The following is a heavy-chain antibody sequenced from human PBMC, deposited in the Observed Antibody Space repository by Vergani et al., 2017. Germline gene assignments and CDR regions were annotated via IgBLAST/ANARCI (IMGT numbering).Heavy chain of an antibody. CDR1: GGSISSYY. D-gene: IGHD4-23*01. J-gene: IGHJ4*02. CDR2: IYYSGST. Sequence: QVQLQESGPGLVKPSETLSLTCTVSGGSISSYYWSWIRQPPGKGLEWIGYIYYSGSTNYTPSLKSRVTISVDTSKNQFSLKLSSVTAADTAVYYCARGFYGGNSCFDYWGQGTLVTVSS. CDR3: ARGFYGGNSCFDY. V-gene: IGHV4-59*01.